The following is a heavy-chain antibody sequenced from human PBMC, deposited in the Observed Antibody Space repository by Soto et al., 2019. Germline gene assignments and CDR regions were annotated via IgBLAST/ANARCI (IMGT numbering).Heavy chain of an antibody. CDR2: IIPIFGTA. CDR1: GGTFSSYA. CDR3: ARERGTTSFALPYIDY. D-gene: IGHD1-7*01. J-gene: IGHJ4*02. V-gene: IGHV1-69*13. Sequence: SVKVSCKASGGTFSSYAISWVRQAPGQGPEWMGGIIPIFGTANYAQKFQGRVTITADESTSTAYMELSSLRSEDTAVYYCARERGTTSFALPYIDYWGQGTLVTVSS.